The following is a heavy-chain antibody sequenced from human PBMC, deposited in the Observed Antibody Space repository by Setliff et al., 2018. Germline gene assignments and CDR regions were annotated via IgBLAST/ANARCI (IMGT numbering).Heavy chain of an antibody. D-gene: IGHD3-22*01. V-gene: IGHV3-7*01. CDR3: ARSINGYQQRYDI. Sequence: GGSLRLSCEASEFIFSRYWMSWVRQAPGKGLEWVANIKEDGSEKYYVDSVEGRFTISRDNGKNSLFLQMNSVRGEDTAIYYCARSINGYQQRYDIWGQGALVTSPQ. CDR1: EFIFSRYW. J-gene: IGHJ4*02. CDR2: IKEDGSEK.